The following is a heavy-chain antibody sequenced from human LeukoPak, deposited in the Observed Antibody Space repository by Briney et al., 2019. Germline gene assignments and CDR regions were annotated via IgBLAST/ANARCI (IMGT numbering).Heavy chain of an antibody. CDR3: AKPLVVVPAAIGDWFDP. D-gene: IGHD2-2*01. J-gene: IGHJ5*02. CDR2: ISGSGGST. V-gene: IGHV3-23*01. CDR1: GFTFDDYA. Sequence: GGSLRLSCAASGFTFDDYAMHWVRQAPGKGLEWVSAISGSGGSTYYADSVKGRFTISRDNSKNTLYLQMNSLRAEDTAVYYCAKPLVVVPAAIGDWFDPWGQGTLVTVSS.